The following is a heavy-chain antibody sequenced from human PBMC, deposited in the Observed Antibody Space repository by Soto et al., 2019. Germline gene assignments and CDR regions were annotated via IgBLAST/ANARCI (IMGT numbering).Heavy chain of an antibody. Sequence: QVQLVQSGGEVKKPGASVKVSCKTSGYTFSRYGISWVRQAPGQGLEWMGWISGYNGETNYARKFQGRVTMTIDTSTTTAYMELRSLTSDDTAVYYCAKNGQPPYYYYGLDVWGQGTTVTVSS. J-gene: IGHJ6*02. CDR2: ISGYNGET. V-gene: IGHV1-18*01. CDR3: AKNGQPPYYYYGLDV. D-gene: IGHD2-8*01. CDR1: GYTFSRYG.